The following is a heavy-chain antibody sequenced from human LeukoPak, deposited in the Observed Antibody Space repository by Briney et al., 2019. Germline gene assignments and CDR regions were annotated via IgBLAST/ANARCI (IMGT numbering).Heavy chain of an antibody. CDR3: ARGEGYSYGPVKY. CDR1: GCTFSSYA. J-gene: IGHJ4*02. V-gene: IGHV1-69*05. CDR2: IIPIFGTT. Sequence: SVKVSCKASGCTFSSYASSWVRQAPGQGLEWMGGIIPIFGTTNYAQKFQGRVTVATDKSTGTAYLELSGLRSEDTAVYYCARGEGYSYGPVKYWGQGTLVTVSS. D-gene: IGHD5-18*01.